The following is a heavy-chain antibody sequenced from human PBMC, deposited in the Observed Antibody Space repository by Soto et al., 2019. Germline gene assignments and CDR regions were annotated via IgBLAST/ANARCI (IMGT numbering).Heavy chain of an antibody. D-gene: IGHD1-26*01. V-gene: IGHV1-58*01. Sequence: ASVKVSCKSAGFTFSRSAVHWVRQARGHRLQWIGWIDVGSANANYAQMLQERVTISRDMSTSTAYMELSSLRPEDTAVYYCAADVGSYYISSSYYFDYWGQGTLVTVSS. CDR1: GFTFSRSA. J-gene: IGHJ4*02. CDR3: AADVGSYYISSSYYFDY. CDR2: IDVGSANA.